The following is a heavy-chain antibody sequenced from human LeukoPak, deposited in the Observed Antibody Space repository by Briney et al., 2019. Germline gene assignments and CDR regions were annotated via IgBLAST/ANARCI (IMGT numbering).Heavy chain of an antibody. Sequence: SETLSLTCSVSGASISSYYWNWIRQPAGKGLEWIGRTSSSGSTNYNPSLKSRVTMSVDTSKDQFSLKLSSVTAADTAVYYCARGSWWSDYWGQGTLVTVSS. CDR1: GASISSYY. J-gene: IGHJ4*02. V-gene: IGHV4-4*07. CDR2: TSSSGST. CDR3: ARGSWWSDY. D-gene: IGHD2-15*01.